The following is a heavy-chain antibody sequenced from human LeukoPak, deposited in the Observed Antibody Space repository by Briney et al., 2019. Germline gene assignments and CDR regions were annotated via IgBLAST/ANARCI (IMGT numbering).Heavy chain of an antibody. D-gene: IGHD3-22*01. Sequence: PSGTLSLTCAVSGGSISSSNWWSWIRQPPGKGLEWIGEIYHSGSTYYNPSLKSRVTISGDTSKNQFSVKLRSVTAADTAVYYCARPEEYDSRGYSSYFQYWGRGTLVTVSS. CDR2: IYHSGST. CDR1: GGSISSSNW. J-gene: IGHJ1*01. CDR3: ARPEEYDSRGYSSYFQY. V-gene: IGHV4-4*02.